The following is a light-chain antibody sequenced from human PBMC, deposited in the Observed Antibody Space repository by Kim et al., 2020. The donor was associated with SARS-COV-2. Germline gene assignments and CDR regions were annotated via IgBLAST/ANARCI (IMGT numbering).Light chain of an antibody. Sequence: EIVMTQSPATLSVSPGERATLSCRASQSVSSELAWYLHKPGQAPRLLIYGASTRATGIPARFSGSGSGTDFTLTISSLQSEDSAVYFCQEYDNLPAWTFGQGSKGDSK. CDR1: QSVSSE. V-gene: IGKV3-15*01. J-gene: IGKJ1*01. CDR3: QEYDNLPAWT. CDR2: GAS.